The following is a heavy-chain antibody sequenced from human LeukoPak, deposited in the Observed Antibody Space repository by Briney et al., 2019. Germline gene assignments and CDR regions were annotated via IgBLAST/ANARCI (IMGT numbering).Heavy chain of an antibody. CDR1: GYSISSGYY. J-gene: IGHJ4*02. D-gene: IGHD6-19*01. CDR3: ARSNPVAGTVADY. V-gene: IGHV4-38-2*01. CDR2: IYHSGST. Sequence: EPSETLSLTCAVSGYSISSGYYWGWIRQPPGHGLEWIGSIYHSGSTYYNPSLKSRVTISVDTSKNQFSLKLSSVTAADTAVYYCARSNPVAGTVADYWGQGTLVTVSS.